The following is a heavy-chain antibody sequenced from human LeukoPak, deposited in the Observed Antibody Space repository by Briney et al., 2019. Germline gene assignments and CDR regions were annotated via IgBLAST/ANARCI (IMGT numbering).Heavy chain of an antibody. CDR1: GFTFSSYE. J-gene: IGHJ3*02. CDR2: ISSSGSTI. Sequence: GGSLRLSCAASGFTFSSYEMNWVRQAPGKGLEWVSYISSSGSTIYYADSVKGRFTISRDNAKNSLYLQMNSLRAEDTAVYYCARAASGSYYPGPDAFDIWGQGTMVTVSS. V-gene: IGHV3-48*03. CDR3: ARAASGSYYPGPDAFDI. D-gene: IGHD1-26*01.